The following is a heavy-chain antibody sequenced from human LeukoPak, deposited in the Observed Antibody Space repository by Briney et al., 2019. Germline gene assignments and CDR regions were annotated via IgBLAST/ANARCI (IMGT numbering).Heavy chain of an antibody. Sequence: GGSLRLSCAASGFTFSYYSMNWVRQAPGKGLEWFSCINSNSSLIFYSQSDKRRLNISRANAHNLLYLHKNSLRVEDTAVYCRAKVDRGDYSSSPVPYYNYYMNVWGKGTTVTVSS. CDR1: GFTFSYYS. D-gene: IGHD6-13*01. CDR2: INSNSSLI. V-gene: IGHV3-21*01. CDR3: AKVDRGDYSSSPVPYYNYYMNV. J-gene: IGHJ6*03.